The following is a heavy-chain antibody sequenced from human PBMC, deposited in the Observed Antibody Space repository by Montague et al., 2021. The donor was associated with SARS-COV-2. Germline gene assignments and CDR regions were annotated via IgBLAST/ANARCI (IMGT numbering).Heavy chain of an antibody. D-gene: IGHD2-2*01. CDR1: GGSISSGGYY. CDR3: AREKRHYCSSTSCYDNYYYYYGMDV. Sequence: TLSLTCTVSGGSISSGGYYWSWIRQPPGKGLEWIGYIYYSGSTYYNPSLKSRVTISVDTSMNQFPLKLSSVTAADTAVYYCAREKRHYCSSTSCYDNYYYYYGMDVWGQGTTVTVSS. J-gene: IGHJ6*02. CDR2: IYYSGST. V-gene: IGHV4-31*03.